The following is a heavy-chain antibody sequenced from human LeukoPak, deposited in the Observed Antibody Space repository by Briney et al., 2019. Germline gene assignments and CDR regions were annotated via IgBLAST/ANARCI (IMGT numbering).Heavy chain of an antibody. V-gene: IGHV1-69*13. CDR2: IIPIFGTA. J-gene: IGHJ4*02. Sequence: AASVKVSFKASGGTFISYAISWVRQAAGQGLEWMGGIIPIFGTANYAQKFQGRVTITADESTSTAYMELSSLRSEDTAVYYCASCGGGGSCYPQYIFDYWGQGTLVTVSS. CDR1: GGTFISYA. D-gene: IGHD2-15*01. CDR3: ASCGGGGSCYPQYIFDY.